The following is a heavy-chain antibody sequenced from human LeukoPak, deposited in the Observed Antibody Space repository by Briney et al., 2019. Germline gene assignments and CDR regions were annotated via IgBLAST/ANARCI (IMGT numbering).Heavy chain of an antibody. J-gene: IGHJ4*02. CDR1: GFSVSINY. D-gene: IGHD1-26*01. CDR3: ARASLSEGAGYYFDY. CDR2: IYSGGST. Sequence: GRALRLSCAASGFSVSINYMTWVRQAPGKGLEWVSIIYSGGSTNYADSVKGRFTISRDISKNTVYFEMNSLRAEDTAVYYCARASLSEGAGYYFDYWGQGTLVTVSS. V-gene: IGHV3-53*01.